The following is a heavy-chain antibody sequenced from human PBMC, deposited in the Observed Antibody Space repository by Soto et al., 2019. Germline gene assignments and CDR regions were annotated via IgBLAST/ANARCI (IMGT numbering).Heavy chain of an antibody. Sequence: SETLSLTCAVYGGYFSGYYLSWIRQPPGKGLEWIGEINHSGSTNYNPSLKSRVTISVDTSKNQFSLKLSSVTAADTAVYYCARGRHPMVRGVIPYYFDYWGQGTLVTVSS. D-gene: IGHD3-10*01. CDR3: ARGRHPMVRGVIPYYFDY. V-gene: IGHV4-34*01. J-gene: IGHJ4*02. CDR1: GGYFSGYY. CDR2: INHSGST.